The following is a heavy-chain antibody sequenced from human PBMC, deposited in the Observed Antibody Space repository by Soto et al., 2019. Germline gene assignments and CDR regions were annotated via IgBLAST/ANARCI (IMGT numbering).Heavy chain of an antibody. J-gene: IGHJ4*02. CDR2: INHSGST. D-gene: IGHD3-3*01. Sequence: PSETLSLTCAVYGGSFSGYYWSWIRQPPGKGLEWIGEINHSGSTNYNPSLKSRVTISVDTSKNQFSLKLSSVTAADTAVYYCARDGNSYDFWSGYLRAYWGQGTLVTVSS. CDR1: GGSFSGYY. V-gene: IGHV4-34*01. CDR3: ARDGNSYDFWSGYLRAY.